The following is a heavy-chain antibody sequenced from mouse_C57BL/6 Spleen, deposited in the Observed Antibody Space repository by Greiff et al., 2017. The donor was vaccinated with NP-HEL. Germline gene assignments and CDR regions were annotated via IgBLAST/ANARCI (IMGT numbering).Heavy chain of an antibody. CDR2: IYPRSGNT. CDR1: GYTFTSYG. V-gene: IGHV1-81*01. Sequence: QVQLKESGAELARPGASVKLSCKASGYTFTSYGISWVKQRTGQGLEWIGEIYPRSGNTYYNEKFKGKATLTADKSSSTAYMELRSLTSEDSAVYFCARTTRNLYGNCFDYWGQGTTLTVSS. D-gene: IGHD2-1*01. J-gene: IGHJ2*01. CDR3: ARTTRNLYGNCFDY.